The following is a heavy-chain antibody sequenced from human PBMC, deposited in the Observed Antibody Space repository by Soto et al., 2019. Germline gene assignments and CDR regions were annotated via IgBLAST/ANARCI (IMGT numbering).Heavy chain of an antibody. CDR2: IIPIFGTA. CDR1: GGTFSSYA. Sequence: SVKVSCKASGGTFSSYAISWVRQAPGQGLEWMGGIIPIFGTANYAQKFQGRVTITADKSTSTAYMELSSLRSEDTAVYYCARVVPAASYYYYYGMDVWGQGTTVTV. CDR3: ARVVPAASYYYYYGMDV. D-gene: IGHD2-2*01. V-gene: IGHV1-69*06. J-gene: IGHJ6*02.